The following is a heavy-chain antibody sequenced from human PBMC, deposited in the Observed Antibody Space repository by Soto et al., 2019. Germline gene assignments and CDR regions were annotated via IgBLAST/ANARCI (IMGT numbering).Heavy chain of an antibody. CDR3: AKLVHFAWFGAFDI. CDR2: ISGSGGST. V-gene: IGHV3-23*01. Sequence: GGSLRLSCAASGFTFSSYAMSWVRQAPGKGLEWVSAISGSGGSTYYADSVKGRFTISRDNSKNTLYLQMNSLRAEDIAYYYCAKLVHFAWFGAFDIWGQGTMVTVSS. J-gene: IGHJ3*02. CDR1: GFTFSSYA. D-gene: IGHD3-9*01.